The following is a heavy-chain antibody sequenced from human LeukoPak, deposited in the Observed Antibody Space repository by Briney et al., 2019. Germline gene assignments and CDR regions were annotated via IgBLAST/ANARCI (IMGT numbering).Heavy chain of an antibody. CDR1: GFTVSNNY. CDR3: ARDGVTVTSFYYFDC. CDR2: IYSGGST. Sequence: PGGSLRLSCAASGFTVSNNYMRWVRQAPGKGLEWVSLIYSGGSTYYADSVKGRFTISRDNSKNTLYLHMNSLRAEDTAVYYCARDGVTVTSFYYFDCWGQGTLVTVSS. D-gene: IGHD4-11*01. V-gene: IGHV3-66*01. J-gene: IGHJ4*02.